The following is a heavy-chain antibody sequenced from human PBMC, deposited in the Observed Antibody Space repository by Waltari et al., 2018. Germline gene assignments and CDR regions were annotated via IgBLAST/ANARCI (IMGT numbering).Heavy chain of an antibody. CDR3: AKDLIVGATDY. CDR2: ISYDGSNK. CDR1: GFTFISYG. J-gene: IGHJ4*02. D-gene: IGHD1-26*01. V-gene: IGHV3-30*18. Sequence: QVQLVESGGGVVQPGRSLRLSCAASGFTFISYGMHWVRQAPGKGLEWVAVISYDGSNKYYADSVKGRFTISRDNSKNTLYLQMNSLRAEDTAVYYCAKDLIVGATDYWGQGTLVTVSS.